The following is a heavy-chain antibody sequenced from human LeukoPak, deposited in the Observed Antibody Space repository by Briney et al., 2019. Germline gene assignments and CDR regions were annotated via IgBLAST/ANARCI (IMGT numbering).Heavy chain of an antibody. V-gene: IGHV3-7*03. CDR1: GFTFSRHG. CDR2: IKQDGSEK. J-gene: IGHJ6*03. D-gene: IGHD3-10*01. Sequence: GGALRLSCEASGFTFSRHGMHWVRQAPGKGLEWVANIKQDGSEKYYVDSVKGRFTISRDNAKNSLYLQMNSLRAEDTAVYYCAKDGGDITMVRGVIIYYYYYMDVWGKGTTVTVSS. CDR3: AKDGGDITMVRGVIIYYYYYMDV.